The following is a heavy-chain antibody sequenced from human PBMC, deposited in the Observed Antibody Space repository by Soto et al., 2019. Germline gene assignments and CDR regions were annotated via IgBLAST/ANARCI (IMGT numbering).Heavy chain of an antibody. V-gene: IGHV3-7*01. CDR1: GFTFSSYW. CDR3: ARDPYSSSWYFLNLFDY. J-gene: IGHJ4*02. Sequence: GGSLSLSCAASGFTFSSYWMSWVRQAPGKGLEWVANIKQDGSEKYYVDSVKGRFTISRDNAKNTLYLQMNSLRAEDTAVYYCARDPYSSSWYFLNLFDYWGQGTLVTVS. CDR2: IKQDGSEK. D-gene: IGHD6-13*01.